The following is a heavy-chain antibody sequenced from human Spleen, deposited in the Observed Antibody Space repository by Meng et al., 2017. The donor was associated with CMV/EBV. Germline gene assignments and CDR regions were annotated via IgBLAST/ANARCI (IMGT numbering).Heavy chain of an antibody. J-gene: IGHJ6*02. V-gene: IGHV1-2*02. CDR3: ARDGGYSYGYFEEDYYYYGMDV. D-gene: IGHD5-18*01. Sequence: ASVKVSCKASGYTFTGYYMHWVRQAPGQGLEWMGWINPNSGGTNYAQKVQGRVTMTRDTSISTAYMELSRLRSDDTAVYYCARDGGYSYGYFEEDYYYYGMDVWGQGTTVTVSS. CDR1: GYTFTGYY. CDR2: INPNSGGT.